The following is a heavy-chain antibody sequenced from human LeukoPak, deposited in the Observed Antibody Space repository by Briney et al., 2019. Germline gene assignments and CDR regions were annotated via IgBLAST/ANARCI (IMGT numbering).Heavy chain of an antibody. CDR2: IYHSGST. V-gene: IGHV4-30-2*01. CDR3: ARRGYRRELDY. J-gene: IGHJ4*02. D-gene: IGHD5-18*01. Sequence: SQTLSLTCTVSGGSISSGGYYWSWIRQPPGKGLEWIGYIYHSGSTYYNPSLKSRVTISVDRSKNQFSLKLSSVTAADTAVYYCARRGYRRELDYWGQGTLVTVS. CDR1: GGSISSGGYY.